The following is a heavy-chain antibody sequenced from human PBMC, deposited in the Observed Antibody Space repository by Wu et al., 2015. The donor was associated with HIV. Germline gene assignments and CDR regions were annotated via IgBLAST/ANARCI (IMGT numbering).Heavy chain of an antibody. J-gene: IGHJ3*01. CDR2: LNPDSGDT. CDR1: GYTFSGYY. D-gene: IGHD2-2*01. Sequence: QVHLVQSGAEVKKPGASVKLSCKTSGYTFSGYYMHWVRQAPGQGLEWMGWLNPDSGDTNHSQKFQGRVTMTSDTSISTAFMELSSLRSDDTAIYYCARGIAQLPTTHVGALDVWDQG. V-gene: IGHV1-2*02. CDR3: ARGIAQLPTTHVGALDV.